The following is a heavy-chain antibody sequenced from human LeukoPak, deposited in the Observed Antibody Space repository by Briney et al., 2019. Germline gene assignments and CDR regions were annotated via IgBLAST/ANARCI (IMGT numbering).Heavy chain of an antibody. CDR2: INPNSGGT. CDR1: GYTFTGYY. V-gene: IGHV1-2*02. CDR3: ARIGLYCSSTSCYTFDY. Sequence: ASVKVSCKASGYTFTGYYMHWVRQAPGQGLEWMGWINPNSGGTSYAQKFQGRVTMTRDTSISTAYMELRSLRSDDTAVYYCARIGLYCSSTSCYTFDYWGQGTLVTVSS. J-gene: IGHJ4*02. D-gene: IGHD2-2*02.